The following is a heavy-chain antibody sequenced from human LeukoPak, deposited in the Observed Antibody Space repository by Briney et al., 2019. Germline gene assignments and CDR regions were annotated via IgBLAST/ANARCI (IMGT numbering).Heavy chain of an antibody. V-gene: IGHV3-43D*03. D-gene: IGHD6-13*01. J-gene: IGHJ4*02. CDR2: ITWDGGGT. CDR1: GFTFDDYA. CDR3: ARGGYRSTQTKFDY. Sequence: GGSLRLSCAASGFTFDDYAMHWVRQTPGKGLEWVSLITWDGGGTYYADSVKGRFTISKDNGKNSLYLQMNSLRAEDTALYFCARGGYRSTQTKFDYWGQGTLVTVSS.